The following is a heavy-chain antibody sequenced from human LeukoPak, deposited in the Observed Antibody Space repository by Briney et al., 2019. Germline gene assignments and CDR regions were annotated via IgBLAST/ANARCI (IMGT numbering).Heavy chain of an antibody. D-gene: IGHD4-23*01. CDR2: IYTGGSTSGST. CDR1: GVSISSYE. Sequence: SETLSLTCTVCGVSISSYEWSWIRQLAGKGLEWIGRIYTGGSTSGSTNYNPSLKRRVTISVDTSKNQFSLKMSSVTAADTAVYYCARDPNSALWGQGTLVSVSS. V-gene: IGHV4-4*07. J-gene: IGHJ4*02. CDR3: ARDPNSAL.